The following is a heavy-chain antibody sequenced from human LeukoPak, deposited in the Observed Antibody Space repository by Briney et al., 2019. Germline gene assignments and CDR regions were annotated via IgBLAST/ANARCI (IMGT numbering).Heavy chain of an antibody. D-gene: IGHD3-3*01. CDR2: ISGTGSST. CDR3: AKRYMLGVVIIPLSCYFDY. CDR1: GFTLSSYA. V-gene: IGHV3-23*01. Sequence: RRCLRLSCAASGFTLSSYAISWVRQAPGKGLKWVSAISGTGSSTYYADTVNGRFTISRDNSKQTMYLHMNSLIAQPTAVHYFAKRYMLGVVIIPLSCYFDYWGQGTLVSVSS. J-gene: IGHJ4*02.